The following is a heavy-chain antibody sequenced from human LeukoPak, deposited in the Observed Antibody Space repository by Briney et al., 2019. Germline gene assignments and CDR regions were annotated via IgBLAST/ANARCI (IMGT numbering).Heavy chain of an antibody. V-gene: IGHV1-8*01. Sequence: ASVKLSCTASGYTFTSYDIHWVRQATGQGLEWMGWMNPNSGNTAYADTFKGRVTMTSNTSISTAYMELSSLRSEDTAVYYCARDDKGAAGLYYYYYYYMDGWGKRTTVTVSS. D-gene: IGHD6-13*01. CDR1: GYTFTSYD. CDR2: MNPNSGNT. J-gene: IGHJ6*03. CDR3: ARDDKGAAGLYYYYYYYMDG.